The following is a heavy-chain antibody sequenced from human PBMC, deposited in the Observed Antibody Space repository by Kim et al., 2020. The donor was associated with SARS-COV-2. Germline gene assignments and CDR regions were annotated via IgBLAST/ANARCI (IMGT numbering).Heavy chain of an antibody. J-gene: IGHJ4*02. CDR3: AREDMVATFDY. CDR2: IYHSGTT. D-gene: IGHD5-12*01. V-gene: IGHV4-59*13. Sequence: SETLSLTCTVPSGSISSYYWSWIRQPPGKGLEWIASIYHSGTTNYNPSLKSRVPMSVDTSKSQFSLKLRSVTAADTAVYYCAREDMVATFDYGGQGTLVTVSS. CDR1: SGSISSYY.